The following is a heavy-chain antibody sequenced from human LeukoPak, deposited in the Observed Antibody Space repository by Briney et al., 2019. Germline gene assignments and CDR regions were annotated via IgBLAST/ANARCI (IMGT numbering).Heavy chain of an antibody. CDR1: AFTSSKYW. Sequence: PGGSLRLSRSASAFTSSKYWMLSVRQAPRKGLESVSRINTDGTVTTYADSVKGRFTVCRDTADNTMFLQMNSVRDEDTAVYYCATKQWLAPPPDSWGQGTPVTVSS. CDR3: ATKQWLAPPPDS. D-gene: IGHD6-19*01. J-gene: IGHJ4*02. CDR2: INTDGTVT. V-gene: IGHV3-74*01.